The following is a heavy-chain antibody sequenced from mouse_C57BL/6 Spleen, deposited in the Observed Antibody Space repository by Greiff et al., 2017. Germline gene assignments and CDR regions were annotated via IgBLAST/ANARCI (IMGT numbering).Heavy chain of an antibody. CDR3: ARCYGNSYFDV. D-gene: IGHD2-1*01. CDR1: GYTFTSYW. CDR2: IDPSDSET. Sequence: VQLQQSGAELVRPGSSVKLSCKASGYTFTSYWMHWVKQRPIQGLEWIGNIDPSDSETHYNQKFKDKATLTVDKSSSTAYMQLSSLTSEDSAVYYCARCYGNSYFDVWGTGTTVTVSS. J-gene: IGHJ1*03. V-gene: IGHV1-52*01.